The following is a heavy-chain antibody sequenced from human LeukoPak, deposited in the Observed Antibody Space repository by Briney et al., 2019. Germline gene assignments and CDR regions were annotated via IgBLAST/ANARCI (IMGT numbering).Heavy chain of an antibody. CDR3: ATGDIVVVVAASGFDY. CDR1: GFTFSRFG. D-gene: IGHD2-15*01. J-gene: IGHJ4*02. CDR2: FDPEDGET. V-gene: IGHV1-24*01. Sequence: GGSLRLSCAASGFTFSRFGMNWVRQAPGKGLEWMGGFDPEDGETIYAQKFQGRVTMTEDTSTDTAYMELSSLRSEDTAVYYCATGDIVVVVAASGFDYWGQGTLVTVSS.